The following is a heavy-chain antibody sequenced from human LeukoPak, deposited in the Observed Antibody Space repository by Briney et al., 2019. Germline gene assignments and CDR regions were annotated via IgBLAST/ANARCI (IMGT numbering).Heavy chain of an antibody. J-gene: IGHJ4*02. D-gene: IGHD3-9*01. CDR3: ARESYYDILTSYSYYFDY. V-gene: IGHV3-21*01. Sequence: GGSLRLSCAASGFTFSSYSMNWVRQAPGKGLEWVSSISSSSSYIYYADSVKGRFTISRDNAKNSLYLQMNSLRAEDTAVYYCARESYYDILTSYSYYFDYWGQGTLVTVSS. CDR2: ISSSSSYI. CDR1: GFTFSSYS.